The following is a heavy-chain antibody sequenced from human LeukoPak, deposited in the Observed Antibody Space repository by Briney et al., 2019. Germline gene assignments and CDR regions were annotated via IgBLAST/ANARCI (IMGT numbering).Heavy chain of an antibody. Sequence: PGGSLRLSCVGALGSHWMGWVRQAQGKGLEWVANIKEDGSQKYYMDSVKGRFTISRDNAKSSLFLQMNNLRVEDTAVYYCTRDQSWGQGTLVTVSS. CDR2: IKEDGSQK. CDR1: LGSHW. CDR3: TRDQS. J-gene: IGHJ4*02. V-gene: IGHV3-7*01.